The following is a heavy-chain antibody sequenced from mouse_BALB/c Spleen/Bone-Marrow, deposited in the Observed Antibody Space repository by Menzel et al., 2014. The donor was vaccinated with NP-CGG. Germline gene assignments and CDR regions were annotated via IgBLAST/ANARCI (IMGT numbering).Heavy chain of an antibody. CDR1: GFTFSDFY. CDR2: ISDGGDYT. D-gene: IGHD2-4*01. J-gene: IGHJ3*01. Sequence: DVKLVESGGGLVKTGGSLKLSCAASGFTFSDFYMYWVRQTPEKRLEWVATISDGGDYTCYPDSVKGRFTISRDNARNNLYLQMSSLKPGDTAMYYCVRDGDYKYAWFGYWGQGTLAPVSA. CDR3: VRDGDYKYAWFGY. V-gene: IGHV5-4*02.